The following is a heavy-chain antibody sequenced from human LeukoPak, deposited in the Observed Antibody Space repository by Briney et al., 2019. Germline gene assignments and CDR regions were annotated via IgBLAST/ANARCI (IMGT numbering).Heavy chain of an antibody. Sequence: HPGGSLRLSCEVSGFSFSGSAVYWVRQASGKGLEWVGRIRSKPNNYATTYSASVKGRFTISRDDSKNTAYLQMNSLRAEDTAVYYCARGHSNYGDYFDYWGQGTLVTVSS. CDR1: GFSFSGSA. J-gene: IGHJ4*02. V-gene: IGHV3-73*01. D-gene: IGHD4-11*01. CDR3: ARGHSNYGDYFDY. CDR2: IRSKPNNYAT.